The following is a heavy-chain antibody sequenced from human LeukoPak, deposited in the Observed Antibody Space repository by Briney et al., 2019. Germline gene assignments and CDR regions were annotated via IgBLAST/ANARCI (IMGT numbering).Heavy chain of an antibody. CDR1: GFTSSSYA. D-gene: IGHD3-10*01. V-gene: IGHV3-64*01. CDR2: ISSNGGST. J-gene: IGHJ4*02. Sequence: GGSLRLSCAASGFTSSSYAMHWVRQAPGKGLEYVSAISSNGGSTYYANSVKGRFTISRDNSKNTLYLQMGSLRAEDMAVYYCARVAPYGSGSPFFDYWGQGTLVTVSS. CDR3: ARVAPYGSGSPFFDY.